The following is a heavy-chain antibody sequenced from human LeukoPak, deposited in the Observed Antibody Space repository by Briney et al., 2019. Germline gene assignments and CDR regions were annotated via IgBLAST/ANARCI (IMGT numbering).Heavy chain of an antibody. V-gene: IGHV1-2*02. CDR2: INPNSGGT. D-gene: IGHD2-2*01. J-gene: IGHJ6*02. Sequence: GASVKVSCKASGYTFTSYGINWVRQAPGQGLEWMGLINPNSGGTNYAQKFQGRVTMTRDTSISTAYMELSRLRSDDTAVYYCARDIDCSSTSCFYYYGMDVWGQGTTVTVSS. CDR3: ARDIDCSSTSCFYYYGMDV. CDR1: GYTFTSYG.